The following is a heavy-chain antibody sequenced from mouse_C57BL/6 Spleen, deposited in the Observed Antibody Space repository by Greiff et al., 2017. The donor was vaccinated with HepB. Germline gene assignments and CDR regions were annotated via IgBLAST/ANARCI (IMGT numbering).Heavy chain of an antibody. CDR1: GYAFSSYW. CDR3: ARVGTAQGFAY. D-gene: IGHD3-2*02. J-gene: IGHJ3*01. CDR2: IYPGDGDT. Sequence: QVQLKQSGAELVKPGASVKISCKASGYAFSSYWMNWVKQRPGKGLEWIGQIYPGDGDTNYNGKFKGKATLTADKSSSTAYMQLSSLTSEDSAVYFCARVGTAQGFAYWGQGTLVTVSA. V-gene: IGHV1-80*01.